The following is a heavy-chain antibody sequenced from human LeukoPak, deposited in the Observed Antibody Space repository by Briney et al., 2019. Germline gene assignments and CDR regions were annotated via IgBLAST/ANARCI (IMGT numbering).Heavy chain of an antibody. CDR2: INHSGST. J-gene: IGHJ4*02. Sequence: SETLSLTCAVYGGSFSGYYWSWIRQPPGKGLEWIGEINHSGSTNYNPSLKSRVTISVDTSKNQSSLKLSSVTAADTAVYYCGRVRDIVVVPAAMRSLIDYWGQGTLVTVSS. CDR3: GRVRDIVVVPAAMRSLIDY. V-gene: IGHV4-34*01. CDR1: GGSFSGYY. D-gene: IGHD2-2*01.